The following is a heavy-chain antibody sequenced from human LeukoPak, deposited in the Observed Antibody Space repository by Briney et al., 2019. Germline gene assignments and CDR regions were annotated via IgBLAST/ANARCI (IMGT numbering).Heavy chain of an antibody. CDR3: ARGAGGLRSIDY. V-gene: IGHV4-39*07. Sequence: PSETLSLTCTVSGDSISSSSHYWGWIRQPPGKGLEWIASIYYTGSTYYRPSLKSRVTISVDTSKNQFSLKVTSVTAADTAVYYCARGAGGLRSIDYWGQGTLVTVSS. J-gene: IGHJ4*02. CDR1: GDSISSSSHY. CDR2: IYYTGST. D-gene: IGHD5-12*01.